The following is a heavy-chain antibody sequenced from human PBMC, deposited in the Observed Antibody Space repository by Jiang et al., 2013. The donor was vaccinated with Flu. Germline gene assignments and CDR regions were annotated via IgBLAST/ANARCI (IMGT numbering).Heavy chain of an antibody. D-gene: IGHD5-18*01. CDR3: ASMGTGIHLGIDF. CDR2: IDPSDSYT. CDR1: GYSFTSYW. J-gene: IGHJ4*02. V-gene: IGHV5-10-1*01. Sequence: RISCKGSGYSFTSYWINWVRQMPGKGLEWMGRIDPSDSYTNYVPSFQGHVTMSVDKSITTAYLQWSSLKASDTAIYYCASMGTGIHLGIDFWGQGTLVTVSS.